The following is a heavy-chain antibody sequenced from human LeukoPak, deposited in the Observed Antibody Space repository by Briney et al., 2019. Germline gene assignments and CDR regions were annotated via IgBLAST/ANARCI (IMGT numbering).Heavy chain of an antibody. D-gene: IGHD1-1*01. CDR3: ARGRVSSSTWYSTYYYYFYMDV. J-gene: IGHJ6*03. CDR2: VDHTGST. V-gene: IGHV4-59*01. CDR1: DDSITMYY. Sequence: ETLSLTCSVSDDSITMYYWTWIRQPPGKGLEWIGYVDHTGSTNFNPSLNGRVSISRDTTNNLFSLRLRSVTAADTAVYFCARGRVSSSTWYSTYYYYFYMDVWGKGTTVTVSS.